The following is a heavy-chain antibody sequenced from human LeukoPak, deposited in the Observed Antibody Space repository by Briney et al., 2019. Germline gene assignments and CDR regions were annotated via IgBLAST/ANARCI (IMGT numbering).Heavy chain of an antibody. Sequence: ASVKVSCKVSGYTLTELSMHWVRQAPGKGLEWMGGFDPEDGETIYAQKLQGRVTMTTDTSTSTAYMELRSLRSDDTAVYYCARVVVVPAAMPRGYYYYYYMDVWGKGTTVTISS. J-gene: IGHJ6*03. CDR2: FDPEDGET. CDR3: ARVVVVPAAMPRGYYYYYYMDV. D-gene: IGHD2-2*01. V-gene: IGHV1-24*01. CDR1: GYTLTELS.